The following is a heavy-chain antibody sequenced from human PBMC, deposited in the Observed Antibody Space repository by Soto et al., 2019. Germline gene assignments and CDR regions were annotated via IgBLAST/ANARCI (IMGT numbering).Heavy chain of an antibody. CDR1: GGSISSGEYY. CDR3: AGEPKGGPAAGAFDL. J-gene: IGHJ3*01. V-gene: IGHV4-30-4*01. Sequence: QVQLQESGPGLVKPSQTLSLTCTVSGGSISSGEYYWTWIRQPPGKGLEWIGFIFNSENTYYNPSLKKRISPSIATSQNHFSLHLNSVTAADTAVFSCAGEPKGGPAAGAFDLWGQGTMVTVS. CDR2: IFNSENT. D-gene: IGHD6-25*01.